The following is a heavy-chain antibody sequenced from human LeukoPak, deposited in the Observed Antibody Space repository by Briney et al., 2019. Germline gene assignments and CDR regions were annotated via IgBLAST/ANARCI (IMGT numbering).Heavy chain of an antibody. Sequence: GESLKISCKGSGYSFTNNWIGWVRQMPGKGLEWMGIIYPGDSDIRYSPSFQGQVTISDDKSISTAYLQWSSLKASDTAMYYCARRGTMSYYFDYWGQGTLVTVSS. V-gene: IGHV5-51*01. J-gene: IGHJ4*02. CDR2: IYPGDSDI. D-gene: IGHD3-16*01. CDR1: GYSFTNNW. CDR3: ARRGTMSYYFDY.